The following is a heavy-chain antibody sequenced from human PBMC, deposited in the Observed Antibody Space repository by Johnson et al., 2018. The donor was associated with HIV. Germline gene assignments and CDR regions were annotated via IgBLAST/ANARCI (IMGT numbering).Heavy chain of an antibody. Sequence: VQLVESGGGVVQPGRSLRLSCAASKFTFDDYAMHWVRQAPGKGLEWVSGISWNSGSIGSADSVKGRFPISRDNAKNSVYLQMNNLRADDTTVYYCVRGHYGSGSYYAFEVWGQGTMVTVSS. CDR2: ISWNSGSI. J-gene: IGHJ3*01. V-gene: IGHV3-9*01. D-gene: IGHD3-10*01. CDR1: KFTFDDYA. CDR3: VRGHYGSGSYYAFEV.